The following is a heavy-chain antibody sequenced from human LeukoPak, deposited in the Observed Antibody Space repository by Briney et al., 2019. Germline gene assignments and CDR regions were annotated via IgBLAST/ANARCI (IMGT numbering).Heavy chain of an antibody. Sequence: PGGSLRLSCAASGFTFSSYSMNWVRQAPGKGLEWVSSISSSSSYIYYADSVKGRFTISRDNAKNSLYLQMNSLRAEDTAVYYCARLYDGSAYHANHFDYWGQGTLVIVSS. V-gene: IGHV3-21*01. CDR2: ISSSSSYI. D-gene: IGHD3-22*01. CDR3: ARLYDGSAYHANHFDY. J-gene: IGHJ4*02. CDR1: GFTFSSYS.